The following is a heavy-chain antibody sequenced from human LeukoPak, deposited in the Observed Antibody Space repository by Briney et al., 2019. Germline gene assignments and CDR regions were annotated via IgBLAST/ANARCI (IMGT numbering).Heavy chain of an antibody. D-gene: IGHD3-3*01. V-gene: IGHV1-2*02. CDR1: GYTFTCYY. CDR2: INPNSGGT. J-gene: IGHJ3*02. Sequence: ASVKVSCKASGYTFTCYYMHWVRQAPGQGLEWMGWINPNSGGTNYAQKFQGRVTMTRDTSISTAYMELSRLRSDDTAVYYCARAADYDFWSGYYGTDAFDIWGQGTMVTVSS. CDR3: ARAADYDFWSGYYGTDAFDI.